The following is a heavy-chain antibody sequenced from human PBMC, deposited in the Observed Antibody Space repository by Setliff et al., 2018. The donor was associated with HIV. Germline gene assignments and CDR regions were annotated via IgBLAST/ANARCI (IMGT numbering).Heavy chain of an antibody. CDR3: ASGQWLGSLGHH. J-gene: IGHJ5*02. D-gene: IGHD6-19*01. V-gene: IGHV3-74*03. CDR1: GFTFSSYW. Sequence: PGGSLRLSCVASGFTFSSYWMHWVRPAPGRGLMWISRINGDGSTTTYADSVKGRFTISRDNAKNTLYLQMNSLRADDTAVYYCASGQWLGSLGHHWGQGTLVTVSS. CDR2: INGDGSTT.